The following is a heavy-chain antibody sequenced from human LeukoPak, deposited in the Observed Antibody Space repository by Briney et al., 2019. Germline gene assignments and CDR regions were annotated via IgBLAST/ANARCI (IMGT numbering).Heavy chain of an antibody. CDR3: ARDSGGNYHDY. V-gene: IGHV4-4*02. J-gene: IGHJ4*02. CDR1: GGSISSSNW. CDR2: IYHSGST. D-gene: IGHD4-23*01. Sequence: PSETLSLTCAVSGGSISSSNWWSWVRQPPGKGLEWIGEIYHSGSTSYNPPLKSRVTISVDKSKNQFSLKLNSVTAADTAVYYCARDSGGNYHDYWGQGILVTVSS.